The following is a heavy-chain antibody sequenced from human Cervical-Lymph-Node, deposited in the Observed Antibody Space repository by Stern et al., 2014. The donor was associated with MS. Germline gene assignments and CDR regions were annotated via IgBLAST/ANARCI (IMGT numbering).Heavy chain of an antibody. Sequence: EDQLVESGGGVVRPGRSLRLSCAASGFTFEDYGMSWVRQAPGKGLEWVAAINWSGGSTVYAGSVQGRFTISRDNAKNSLYLQMNSLRAEDTALYHCARAFCTGGVCYSFPFYGMDVWGQGTTVTVSS. V-gene: IGHV3-20*01. D-gene: IGHD2-8*02. CDR2: INWSGGST. J-gene: IGHJ6*02. CDR3: ARAFCTGGVCYSFPFYGMDV. CDR1: GFTFEDYG.